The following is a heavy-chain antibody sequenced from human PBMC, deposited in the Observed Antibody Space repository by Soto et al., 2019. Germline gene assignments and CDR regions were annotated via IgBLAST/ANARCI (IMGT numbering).Heavy chain of an antibody. Sequence: PVGFLRLSCAASGFTFISYAMHWVRQAPGKGLEWVAVISYDGSNKYYADSVKGRFTISRDNSKNTLYLQMNSLRAEDTAVYYCARASTIQLWTSDYWGQGTLVTVSS. CDR3: ARASTIQLWTSDY. CDR1: GFTFISYA. J-gene: IGHJ4*02. V-gene: IGHV3-30-3*01. CDR2: ISYDGSNK. D-gene: IGHD5-18*01.